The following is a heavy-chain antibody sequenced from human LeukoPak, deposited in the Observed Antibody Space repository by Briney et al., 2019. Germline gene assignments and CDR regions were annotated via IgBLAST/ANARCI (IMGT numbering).Heavy chain of an antibody. J-gene: IGHJ6*03. CDR3: ARGPAIAAAGRDYYYMDV. D-gene: IGHD6-13*01. V-gene: IGHV4-34*01. Sequence: SETLSLTCAVYGGSFSGYYWSWIRQPPGKGLEWIWEINHSGSTNYNPSLKSRVTILVDTSKNKFSLKASSVTAADTAVYYCARGPAIAAAGRDYYYMDVWGKGTTVTVSS. CDR1: GGSFSGYY. CDR2: INHSGST.